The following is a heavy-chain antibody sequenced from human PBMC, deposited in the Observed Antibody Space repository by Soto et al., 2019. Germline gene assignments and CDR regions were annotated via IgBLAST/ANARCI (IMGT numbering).Heavy chain of an antibody. CDR3: ARIKWGLDYYNGMDV. CDR1: GYSFSDYF. CDR2: INPKTAAT. D-gene: IGHD1-26*01. Sequence: QVQLVQSGAEVKKSGASVKVSCKASGYSFSDYFIQWVRQAPGQGLAWVAWINPKTAATNYAKKFQGRVSLTWDTSFSTAYMELTRLRPDDTAVYYCARIKWGLDYYNGMDVWGQGTTVIVSS. V-gene: IGHV1-2*02. J-gene: IGHJ6*02.